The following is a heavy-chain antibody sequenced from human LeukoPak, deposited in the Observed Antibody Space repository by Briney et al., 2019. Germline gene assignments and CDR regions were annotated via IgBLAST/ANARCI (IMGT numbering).Heavy chain of an antibody. CDR1: GFTFGDYA. CDR2: IKSKTDGGTT. J-gene: IGHJ6*03. CDR3: TTDLSNGGKVRKGYYYYYYMDV. D-gene: IGHD4-23*01. Sequence: PGGSLRLSCTASGFTFGDYAMSWVRQAPGKGLEWVGRIKSKTDGGTTDYAAPVKGRFTISRDDSKNTLYLQMNSLKTEDTAVYYCTTDLSNGGKVRKGYYYYYYMDVWGKGTTVTVSS. V-gene: IGHV3-15*01.